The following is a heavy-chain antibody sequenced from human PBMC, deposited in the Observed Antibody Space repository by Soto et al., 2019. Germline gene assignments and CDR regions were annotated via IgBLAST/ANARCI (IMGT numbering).Heavy chain of an antibody. V-gene: IGHV1-2*02. D-gene: IGHD1-26*01. Sequence: ASVKVSCKASGYTFTGHYIHWVRQAPEQGPEWMGEIGPESGATRYAQKFQGRVTMTRDMSITTVYMELNNLSPDDTAVYYCGRGRSGQIVVFYWGQGTPVAVSS. CDR3: GRGRSGQIVVFY. J-gene: IGHJ4*02. CDR1: GYTFTGHY. CDR2: IGPESGAT.